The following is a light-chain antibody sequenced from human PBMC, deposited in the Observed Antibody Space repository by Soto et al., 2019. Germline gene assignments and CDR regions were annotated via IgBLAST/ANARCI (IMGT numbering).Light chain of an antibody. CDR3: QQYDNYPLT. V-gene: IGKV1-5*01. CDR1: QTISSW. CDR2: DAS. Sequence: DIQITQSPSTLPASVGDTVPITCRASQTISSWLAWYQQKPGTAPKLLIFDASRLESGVPSRFSGSASGTEFTLTISSLQPDDFATYYCQQYDNYPLTFGGGTRWIS. J-gene: IGKJ4*01.